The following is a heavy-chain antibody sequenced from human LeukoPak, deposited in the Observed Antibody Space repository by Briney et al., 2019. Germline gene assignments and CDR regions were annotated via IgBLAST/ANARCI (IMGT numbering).Heavy chain of an antibody. CDR1: GFNFSSYR. CDR3: ARDAKGYCANGVCAD. CDR2: ICSSDNYA. D-gene: IGHD2-8*01. J-gene: IGHJ4*02. V-gene: IGHV3-21*05. Sequence: GSLRLFFATSGFNFSSYRMNWVRQAPGKGPGWVSFICSSDNYAYYADSVKGRFTTSRDNAKNSLYLQMNSLRAEDTAVYYCARDAKGYCANGVCADWGQGTLVIVSS.